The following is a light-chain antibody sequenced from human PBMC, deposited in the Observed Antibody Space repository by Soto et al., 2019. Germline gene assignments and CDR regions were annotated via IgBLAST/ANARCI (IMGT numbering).Light chain of an antibody. V-gene: IGLV2-11*01. CDR1: SSDVGGYNY. CDR3: SSYTTGNTRQIV. Sequence: QSALTQPRSVSGSPGQSVTISCTGTSSDVGGYNYVSWYQQHPGKAPKLMIYDVSKRPSGISNRFSGSKSGNTASLTISGLQPEDEGDYYCSSYTTGNTRQIVFGTGTKVTVL. J-gene: IGLJ1*01. CDR2: DVS.